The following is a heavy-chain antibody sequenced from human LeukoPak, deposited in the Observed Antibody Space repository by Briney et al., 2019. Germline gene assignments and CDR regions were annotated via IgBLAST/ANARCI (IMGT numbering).Heavy chain of an antibody. CDR1: GYSFTSYW. V-gene: IGHV5-51*01. CDR2: IYPGESDT. CDR3: ARGPATIRNAFDF. D-gene: IGHD2-2*01. J-gene: IGHJ3*01. Sequence: GESLKISCQGSGYSFTSYWIGWVRQMPGKGLEWMGIIYPGESDTRYSPSFEGQVTISADRSISTAYLQWSSLKASDTAMYYCARGPATIRNAFDFWGPGTMVIVSS.